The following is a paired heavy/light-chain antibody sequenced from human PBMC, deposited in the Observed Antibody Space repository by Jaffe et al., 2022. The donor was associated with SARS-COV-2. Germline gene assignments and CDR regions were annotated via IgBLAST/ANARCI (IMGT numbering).Light chain of an antibody. V-gene: IGKV3-20*01. CDR1: QSVSRSY. CDR3: QQYGRSLT. CDR2: GAS. Sequence: EIVLTQSPGTLSLSPGERATLSCRASQSVSRSYLAWYQQKPGQAPRLLVYGASSRATGVPDRFSGSGSETDFTLTISRLEPEDFAVYYCQQYGRSLTFGQGTRLEI. J-gene: IGKJ5*01.
Heavy chain of an antibody. CDR3: ARDQRGYCGSTTCYVFDS. D-gene: IGHD2-2*01. CDR2: ISYDGSNE. Sequence: QVQLVESGGGVVQPGRSLRLSCAASGFTFSVYPMHWVRQAPGKGLEWVAGISYDGSNEYYADSVKGRFTISRDNTKNTLFLQMNSLRAEDTAVFYCARDQRGYCGSTTCYVFDSWGQGTLVTVSS. J-gene: IGHJ4*02. CDR1: GFTFSVYP. V-gene: IGHV3-30*04.